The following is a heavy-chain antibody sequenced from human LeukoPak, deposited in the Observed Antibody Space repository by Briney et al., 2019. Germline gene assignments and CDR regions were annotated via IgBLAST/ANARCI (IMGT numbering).Heavy chain of an antibody. CDR1: GFTFSSYW. V-gene: IGHV3-7*01. Sequence: GGSLRLSCAVSGFTFSSYWMNWVRQAPGKGLEWVANIKQDGSEKNYVDSVKGRVTISRDNAKSSLFLQMNDLRAEDTAVYCCAKGGRGNGEVYWGQGTLVTVPS. D-gene: IGHD2-8*01. J-gene: IGHJ4*02. CDR2: IKQDGSEK. CDR3: AKGGRGNGEVY.